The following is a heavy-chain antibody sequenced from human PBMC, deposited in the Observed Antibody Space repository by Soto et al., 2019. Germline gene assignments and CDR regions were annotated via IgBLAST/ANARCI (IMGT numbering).Heavy chain of an antibody. CDR3: ARDLSGDYGALDT. CDR1: GFTFSSYG. CDR2: IWYDGSNK. J-gene: IGHJ3*02. D-gene: IGHD4-17*01. Sequence: GGSLRLSCAASGFTFSSYGMHWARQAPGKGLEWVAVIWYDGSNKVYADSVKGRFTISKDNSKNTLYLQMNSLRAEDTAVYYCARDLSGDYGALDTWGQGTMVTVSS. V-gene: IGHV3-33*01.